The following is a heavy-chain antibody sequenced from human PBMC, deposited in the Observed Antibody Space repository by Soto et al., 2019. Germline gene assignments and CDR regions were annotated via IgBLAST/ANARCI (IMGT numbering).Heavy chain of an antibody. CDR3: ARDYISANDY. D-gene: IGHD3-10*01. J-gene: IGHJ4*02. CDR2: ISPANGNT. Sequence: QVQLVQSGAEVKEPGASVRVSCKASGYTFTDYGIHWMRQAPGQRLEWMGWISPANGNTKYSQKFQDRVIITADTSANTAYVELSSLRIEDTAVFFCARDYISANDYWGQGTLVAVSS. V-gene: IGHV1-3*01. CDR1: GYTFTDYG.